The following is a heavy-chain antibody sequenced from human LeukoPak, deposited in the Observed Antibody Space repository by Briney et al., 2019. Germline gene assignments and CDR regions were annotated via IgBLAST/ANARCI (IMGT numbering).Heavy chain of an antibody. CDR2: FGGRSTTI. V-gene: IGHV3-48*04. CDR3: ARDTDYAFDI. D-gene: IGHD4-11*01. CDR1: GFTFSSYA. Sequence: GGSLRLSCGASGFTFSSYAMAWVRQAPGRGLEWLAYFGGRSTTITHSDSVRGRFTISRDNAMNSLYLQMNSLRAEDTAVYFCARDTDYAFDIWGQGTMVTVSS. J-gene: IGHJ3*02.